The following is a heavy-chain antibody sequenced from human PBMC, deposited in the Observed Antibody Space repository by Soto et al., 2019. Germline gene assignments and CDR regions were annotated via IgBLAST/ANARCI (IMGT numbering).Heavy chain of an antibody. Sequence: PGGSLRLSCAASGFTVSGHYLHWVRQAPGRGLDWVSSIYSGGNTYSSDSVKGRFTVSRDNSKNTLYLQMNNLRPEDTAVYYCARALVEDPARPRLDAFDLWGQGTMVT. V-gene: IGHV3-53*01. J-gene: IGHJ3*01. CDR1: GFTVSGHY. CDR2: IYSGGNT. CDR3: ARALVEDPARPRLDAFDL.